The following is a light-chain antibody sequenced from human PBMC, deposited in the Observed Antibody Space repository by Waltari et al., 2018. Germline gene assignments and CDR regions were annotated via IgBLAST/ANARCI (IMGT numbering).Light chain of an antibody. CDR1: SSNIGAGYD. V-gene: IGLV1-40*01. Sequence: QSVLTQPPSVSGAPGQRVTIPCTGSSSNIGAGYDVHWYQQLPGTAPKLLIYGNSNRPSGVPDRFSGSKSGTSASLAISGLQAEYEADYYCQSYDSSLSGVVFGGGTKLTVL. J-gene: IGLJ2*01. CDR2: GNS. CDR3: QSYDSSLSGVV.